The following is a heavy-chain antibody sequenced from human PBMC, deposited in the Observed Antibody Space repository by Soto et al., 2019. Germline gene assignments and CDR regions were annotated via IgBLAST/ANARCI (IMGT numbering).Heavy chain of an antibody. CDR2: IDGSSDYT. V-gene: IGHV3-11*06. J-gene: IGHJ4*02. CDR1: GFLFTDYY. D-gene: IGHD2-8*01. CDR3: ARDLRFSSTNYFDF. Sequence: GGSLRLSCTASGFLFTDYYMSWIRQPPGKGLEWLAYIDGSSDYTNSADSVKGRFTISRDNAKNSVFLQMNNLRADDTAVYYCARDLRFSSTNYFDFWGRGTLVTVSS.